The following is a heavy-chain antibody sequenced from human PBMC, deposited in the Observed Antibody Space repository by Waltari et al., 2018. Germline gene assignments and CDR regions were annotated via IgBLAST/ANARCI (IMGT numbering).Heavy chain of an antibody. D-gene: IGHD2-2*01. CDR3: ARDCFGSRPYYFDY. V-gene: IGHV4-4*07. CDR2: IYTSGST. CDR1: GGSISSYY. J-gene: IGHJ4*02. Sequence: QVQLQESGQGLVKPSETLSLTCTVAGGSISSYYWSWIRQPAGKGLEWIGRIYTSGSTNYNPSLKSRVTMSVDTSKNQFSLMLSFVTAADTAVYYCARDCFGSRPYYFDYWGQGTLVTVSS.